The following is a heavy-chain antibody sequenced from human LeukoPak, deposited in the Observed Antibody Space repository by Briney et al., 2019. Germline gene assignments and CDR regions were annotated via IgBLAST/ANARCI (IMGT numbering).Heavy chain of an antibody. J-gene: IGHJ5*02. CDR3: ATDFYDTT. CDR1: VFTFSNAW. CDR2: IRSNSDGGTI. Sequence: GGSLRLSCETSVFTFSNAWMNWVRQAPGKGLEWVGRIRSNSDGGTIDYAAPVKGRFALSRDDSKNTLYLQMNSLQTEDTAVYYCATDFYDTTWGQGTLVTVSS. D-gene: IGHD3-22*01. V-gene: IGHV3-15*07.